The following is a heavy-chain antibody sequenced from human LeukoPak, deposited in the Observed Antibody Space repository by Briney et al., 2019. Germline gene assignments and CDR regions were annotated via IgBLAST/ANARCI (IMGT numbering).Heavy chain of an antibody. Sequence: GASVKVSCKASGYTFTSYSFSWVRQAPGQGLEWMGWISTYNGNTKYAQKLQGRVTMTTDTSTSTAYMELRSLRSDDTAVYYCARDWDCSSTSCRDCFDPSRQGTLVTVSS. V-gene: IGHV1-18*01. CDR3: ARDWDCSSTSCRDCFDP. CDR2: ISTYNGNT. CDR1: GYTFTSYS. D-gene: IGHD2-2*01. J-gene: IGHJ5*02.